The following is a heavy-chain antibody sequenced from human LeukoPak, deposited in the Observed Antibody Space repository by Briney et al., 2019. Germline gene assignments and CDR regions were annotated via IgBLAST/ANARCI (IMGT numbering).Heavy chain of an antibody. J-gene: IGHJ4*02. CDR3: ARPELGYCSGGSCLGV. D-gene: IGHD2-15*01. CDR2: INYSGST. Sequence: PSETLSLTCTVSGGSLSSSSYYWGWLRQPPGKGLEWVGSINYSGSTYYNPSLKSRVTISVDTSKNQFSLKLSSVTAADTAVYYCARPELGYCSGGSCLGVWGQGTLVTVSS. CDR1: GGSLSSSSYY. V-gene: IGHV4-39*01.